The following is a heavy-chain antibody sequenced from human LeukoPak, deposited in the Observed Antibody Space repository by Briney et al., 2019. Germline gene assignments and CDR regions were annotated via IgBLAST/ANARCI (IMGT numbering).Heavy chain of an antibody. D-gene: IGHD1-7*01. V-gene: IGHV3-21*01. CDR3: ARAHNWKYGSFDF. J-gene: IGHJ4*02. CDR2: ISSSSSYI. Sequence: GGSLRLSCAASGFTFSSYSMNWVRQAPGKGLEWVSCISSSSSYIYYADSVKGRFTISRDNAKNSLYLQMNSLRAEDTAVYYCARAHNWKYGSFDFWGQGTPVTVSS. CDR1: GFTFSSYS.